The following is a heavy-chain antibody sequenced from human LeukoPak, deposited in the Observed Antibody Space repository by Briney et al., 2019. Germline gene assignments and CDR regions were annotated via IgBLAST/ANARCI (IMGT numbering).Heavy chain of an antibody. V-gene: IGHV3-15*01. CDR3: TADLGLSGLDV. J-gene: IGHJ6*02. Sequence: GGSLRLSCAASGFTFSSYAMHWVRQAPGKGLEWVGRIKSKTGGGTTDYAAPVKGRFTISRDDSRDTLYLQMNSLKTEDTAVYFCTADLGLSGLDVWGQGTTVTVSS. CDR2: IKSKTGGGTT. CDR1: GFTFSSYA. D-gene: IGHD6-19*01.